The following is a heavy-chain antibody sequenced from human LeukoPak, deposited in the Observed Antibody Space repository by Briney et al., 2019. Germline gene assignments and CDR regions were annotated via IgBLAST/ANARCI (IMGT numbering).Heavy chain of an antibody. V-gene: IGHV4-39*07. CDR2: MYYSGST. CDR1: GGSISSSRYY. CDR3: ARVMVVTLSGFDY. D-gene: IGHD4-23*01. Sequence: SETLSLTCTVSGGSISSSRYYGGWIRQPPGKGLEWIGSMYYSGSTNYNPSLKSRVTISVDTSKNQFSLRLSSVTAADTAVYYCARVMVVTLSGFDYWGQGTLVTVSS. J-gene: IGHJ4*02.